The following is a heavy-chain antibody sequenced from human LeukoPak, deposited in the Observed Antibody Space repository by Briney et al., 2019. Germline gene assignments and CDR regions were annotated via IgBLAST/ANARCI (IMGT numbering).Heavy chain of an antibody. V-gene: IGHV1-24*01. CDR2: FDPKDGET. CDR3: ARGGNYDSSGYHENFDY. J-gene: IGHJ4*02. Sequence: GASVKVSCKVSGYTLTELSMHWVRQAPGKGLEWMGGFDPKDGETIYAQKLQGRVTMTTDTSTSTAYMELRSLRSDDTAVYYCARGGNYDSSGYHENFDYWGQGTLVTVSS. CDR1: GYTLTELS. D-gene: IGHD3-22*01.